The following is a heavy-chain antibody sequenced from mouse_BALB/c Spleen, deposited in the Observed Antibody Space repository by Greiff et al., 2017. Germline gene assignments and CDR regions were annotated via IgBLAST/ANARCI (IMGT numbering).Heavy chain of an antibody. CDR2: ITSGGGNT. V-gene: IGHV5-9*03. D-gene: IGHD2-4*01. CDR3: ARSTMITTGVYYFDY. CDR1: GFTFSSYT. Sequence: DVQLVESGGGLVKPGGSLKLSCAVSGFTFSSYTMSWVRQTPEKRLEWVATITSGGGNTYYPDSVKGRFTISRDNAKNNLYLQMSSLRSEDTALYYCARSTMITTGVYYFDYWGQGTTLTVSS. J-gene: IGHJ2*01.